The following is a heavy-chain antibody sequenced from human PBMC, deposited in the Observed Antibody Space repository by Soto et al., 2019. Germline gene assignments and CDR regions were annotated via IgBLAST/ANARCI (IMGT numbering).Heavy chain of an antibody. CDR2: ISPNSGDT. CDR3: AREMWTWYGPQNFFDY. Sequence: VQLMQSEGEVLQPGASVRVSCKASGYNFKTYGVTWVRQAPGQGLEWMGWISPNSGDTTYAQSLQGRITITTDTSTSTVYMELRSLRSDDTALYYCAREMWTWYGPQNFFDYWGQGALVTVSS. CDR1: GYNFKTYG. J-gene: IGHJ4*02. D-gene: IGHD6-13*01. V-gene: IGHV1-18*01.